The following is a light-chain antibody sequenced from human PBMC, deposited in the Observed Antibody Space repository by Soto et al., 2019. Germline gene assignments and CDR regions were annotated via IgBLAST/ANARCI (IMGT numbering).Light chain of an antibody. V-gene: IGKV1-16*02. CDR2: SAS. CDR1: QDINNC. CDR3: EQYRTYPLT. J-gene: IGKJ4*01. Sequence: DIQMTQSPSSLSASVGESVTITCRASQDINNCLAWFQQKPGQAPKSLIYSASTLQSGVPSKFGGSRSGTDFTLTISSLQPDDSATYFCEQYRTYPLTFGGGTRVEIK.